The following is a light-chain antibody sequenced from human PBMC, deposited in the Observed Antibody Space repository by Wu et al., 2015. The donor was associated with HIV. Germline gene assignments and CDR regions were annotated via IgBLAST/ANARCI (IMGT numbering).Light chain of an antibody. V-gene: IGKV3-11*01. CDR3: QQSINWPLT. J-gene: IGKJ5*01. CDR2: DAS. Sequence: EIVLTQSPATLSLSPGERATLSCRASQSVNNYLAWYQQETGQAPRLLISDASNRATGIPARFSGSGSGTDFTLAINRLEHEDFAVYYCQQSINWPLTFGQGTRLEIK. CDR1: QSVNNY.